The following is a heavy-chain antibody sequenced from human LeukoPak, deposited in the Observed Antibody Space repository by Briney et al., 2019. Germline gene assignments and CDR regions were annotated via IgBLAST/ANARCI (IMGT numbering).Heavy chain of an antibody. CDR1: GFTFDDYA. CDR3: AKDMYDSSGYSFDY. CDR2: ISWNSGSI. V-gene: IGHV3-9*01. J-gene: IGHJ4*02. D-gene: IGHD3-22*01. Sequence: GGSLRLSCAASGFTFDDYAMHWVRLAPGKGLEWVSGISWNSGSIGYADSVKGRFTISRDNAKNSLYLQMNSLRAEDTALYYCAKDMYDSSGYSFDYWGQGTLVTVSS.